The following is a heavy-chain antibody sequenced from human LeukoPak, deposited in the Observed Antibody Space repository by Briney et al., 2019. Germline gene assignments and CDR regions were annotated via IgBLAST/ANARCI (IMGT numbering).Heavy chain of an antibody. J-gene: IGHJ5*02. D-gene: IGHD3-22*01. Sequence: PSETLSLTCTVAGGSISGYYWNWIRQSPGKGLEWIGYVFYSGTTKYNPSLESRVTMSVDTSQNQFSLKLSSVTAADTAVYYCARHESSWYLYNRFDPWGQATQVTVSS. CDR3: ARHESSWYLYNRFDP. CDR2: VFYSGTT. V-gene: IGHV4-59*08. CDR1: GGSISGYY.